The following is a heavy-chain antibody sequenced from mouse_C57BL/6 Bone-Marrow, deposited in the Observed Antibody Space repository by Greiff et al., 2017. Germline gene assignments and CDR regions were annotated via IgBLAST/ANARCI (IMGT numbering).Heavy chain of an antibody. J-gene: IGHJ3*01. V-gene: IGHV1-9*01. CDR2: ILTGSGST. Sequence: QVQLQQSGAELMKPGASVKLSCKATGYTFTGYWIEWVKQRPGHGLEWIGEILTGSGSTNYNEKFKGKATFTAATSSNTAYMQLSSLTTEYSVIYYCERARDGYWISWAWFAYWGQGTLVTVSA. CDR3: ERARDGYWISWAWFAY. D-gene: IGHD2-3*01. CDR1: GYTFTGYW.